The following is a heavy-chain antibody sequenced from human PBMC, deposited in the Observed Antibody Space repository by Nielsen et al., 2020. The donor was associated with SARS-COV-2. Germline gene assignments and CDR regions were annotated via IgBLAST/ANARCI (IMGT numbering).Heavy chain of an antibody. V-gene: IGHV3-33*01. CDR2: VWNGGTRT. D-gene: IGHD2-21*01. Sequence: GESLKISCAASGFTFSDFGMHWVRQAPGKGPEWVATVWNGGTRTLYLDSVEGRFTISREDAKNSFYLQMNSLRAEDTAVYHCARVVGNWFDPWGQGTLVTVSS. CDR1: GFTFSDFG. J-gene: IGHJ5*02. CDR3: ARVVGNWFDP.